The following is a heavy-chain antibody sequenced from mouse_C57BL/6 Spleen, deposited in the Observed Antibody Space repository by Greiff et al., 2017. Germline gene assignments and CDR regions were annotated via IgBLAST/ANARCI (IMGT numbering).Heavy chain of an antibody. CDR3: ASPPYYYGSSYDFDV. V-gene: IGHV1-82*01. CDR2: IYPGDGDT. J-gene: IGHJ1*03. CDR1: GYAFSSSW. D-gene: IGHD1-1*01. Sequence: VKLQESGPELVKPGASVKISCKASGYAFSSSWMNWVKQRPGKGLEWIGRIYPGDGDTNYNGKFKGKATLTADKSSSTAYLQLSSLTSEDSAVYFCASPPYYYGSSYDFDVWGTGTTVTVSS.